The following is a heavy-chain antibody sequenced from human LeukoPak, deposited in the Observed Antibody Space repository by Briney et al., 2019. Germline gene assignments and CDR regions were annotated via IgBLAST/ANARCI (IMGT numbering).Heavy chain of an antibody. D-gene: IGHD1-26*01. Sequence: GGSLRLSCAASGFTFSTYSMNWVRQAPGKGLEWVSSISGSSSYIYYADSVKGRFTISRDNSKNTLYLQMNSLRAEDTAVYYCSKARIVGPPTPLRFWGQGTLVTVSS. V-gene: IGHV3-21*01. CDR2: ISGSSSYI. CDR3: SKARIVGPPTPLRF. J-gene: IGHJ4*02. CDR1: GFTFSTYS.